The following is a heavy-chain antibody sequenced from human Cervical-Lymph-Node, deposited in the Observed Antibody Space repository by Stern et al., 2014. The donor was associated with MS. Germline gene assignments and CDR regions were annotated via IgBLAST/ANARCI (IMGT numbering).Heavy chain of an antibody. V-gene: IGHV3-74*01. CDR1: GFCFSSYW. CDR2: INQDGRTR. J-gene: IGHJ3*02. D-gene: IGHD2-21*02. Sequence: EVQLVESGGGFVQPGGSLRLPCAASGFCFSSYWMHWVRQAPGKGLVWGSRINQDGRTRTYADSVNGRFTISRDNAKNTLYLEMNSLRAEDMAVYFCARMDVTSDEAYDKWGQGTMVTVSS. CDR3: ARMDVTSDEAYDK.